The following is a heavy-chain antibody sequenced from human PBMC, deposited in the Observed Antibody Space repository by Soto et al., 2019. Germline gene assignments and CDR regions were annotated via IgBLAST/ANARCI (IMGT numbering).Heavy chain of an antibody. Sequence: PSETLSLTCAVSGYSISSGYYWGWIRQPPGKGLEWIGSIYHSGSTYYNPSLKSRVTISVDTSKNQFSLKLSSVTAADTAVYYCARDQGTTTMIVLGSNNLFDPSGQGTLATVSS. V-gene: IGHV4-38-2*02. J-gene: IGHJ5*02. CDR2: IYHSGST. CDR3: ARDQGTTTMIVLGSNNLFDP. CDR1: GYSISSGYY. D-gene: IGHD3-22*01.